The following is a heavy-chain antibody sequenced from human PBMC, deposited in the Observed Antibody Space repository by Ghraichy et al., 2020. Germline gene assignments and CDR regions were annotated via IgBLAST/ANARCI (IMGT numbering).Heavy chain of an antibody. Sequence: GGSLRLSCAASGFTFAGYGMSWVRQAPGKGPEWVSVLSGGGDTTFYADSVKGRFTISRDNSRNIVYLEMNSLRAEDTAIYYCAKSSGDSSYSGPQYWGQGTLVTVSS. D-gene: IGHD2-15*01. V-gene: IGHV3-23*01. CDR3: AKSSGDSSYSGPQY. CDR2: LSGGGDTT. CDR1: GFTFAGYG. J-gene: IGHJ4*02.